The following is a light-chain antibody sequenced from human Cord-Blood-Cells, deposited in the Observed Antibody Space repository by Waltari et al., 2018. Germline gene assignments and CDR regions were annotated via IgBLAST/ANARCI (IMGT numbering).Light chain of an antibody. J-gene: IGLJ1*01. V-gene: IGLV2-14*01. CDR2: DVR. Sequence: QSALTQPASVSGSPGQSITISCTGTSSDVGGYNYVPWYQQHPGKAPKLMTSDVRNRPTGVSNRFSGSKSGNTASLTISGLQAEDEADYYCSSYTSSSTLVFGTGTKVTVL. CDR1: SSDVGGYNY. CDR3: SSYTSSSTLV.